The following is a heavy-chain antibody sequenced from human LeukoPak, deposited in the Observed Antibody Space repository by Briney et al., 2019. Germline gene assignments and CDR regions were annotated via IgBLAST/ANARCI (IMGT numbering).Heavy chain of an antibody. CDR3: ARGRRIALVGARYYYGMDV. D-gene: IGHD1-26*01. V-gene: IGHV4-34*01. J-gene: IGHJ6*02. CDR1: GGSFSGYY. Sequence: SETLSLTCAVYGGSFSGYYWSWIRQPPGKGLEWIGEINHSGSTNYNPSLKSRVTISVDTSKNQFSLKLSSVTAADTAVYYCARGRRIALVGARYYYGMDVWGQGTTVTVSS. CDR2: INHSGST.